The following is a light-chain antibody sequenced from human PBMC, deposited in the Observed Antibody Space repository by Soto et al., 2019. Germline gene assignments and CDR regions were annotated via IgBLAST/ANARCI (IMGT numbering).Light chain of an antibody. CDR2: DAF. V-gene: IGKV1-5*01. J-gene: IGKJ1*01. CDR3: QQYNSYPWT. CDR1: QSLSSR. Sequence: IQRTQSPSTLSTYVGDRVTITCRASQSLSSRLAWYQQIPGKAPKLLIYDAFSLQSGVPSRFSGSGSGTEFSLTVSSLQPDDFATYYCQQYNSYPWTVGQGTKVDSK.